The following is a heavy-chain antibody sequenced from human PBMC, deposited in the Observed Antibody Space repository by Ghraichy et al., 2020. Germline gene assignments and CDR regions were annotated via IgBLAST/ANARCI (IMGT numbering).Heavy chain of an antibody. CDR2: IYYSGST. V-gene: IGHV4-59*01. Sequence: SETLSLTCTVSGGSISSYYWSWIRQPPGKGLEWIGYIYYSGSTNYNPSLKSRVTISVDTSKNQFSLKLSSVTAADTAVYYCARGGERLPTWFDPWGQGTLVTVSS. D-gene: IGHD1-1*01. CDR1: GGSISSYY. CDR3: ARGGERLPTWFDP. J-gene: IGHJ5*02.